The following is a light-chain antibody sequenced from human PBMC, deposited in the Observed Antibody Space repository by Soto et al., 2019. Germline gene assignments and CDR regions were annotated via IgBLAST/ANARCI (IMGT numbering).Light chain of an antibody. CDR2: GAS. CDR1: QTVTSNY. Sequence: EIVLTQSPGTLSLSPGERATLSCRASQTVTSNYLAWYQRKPGQPPRLLIYGASSRATNIPGRFSGSGSGTDFTLTITRLEPEDFAVYTCHQYAGSPSTFGQGTKVDIK. CDR3: HQYAGSPST. J-gene: IGKJ1*01. V-gene: IGKV3-20*01.